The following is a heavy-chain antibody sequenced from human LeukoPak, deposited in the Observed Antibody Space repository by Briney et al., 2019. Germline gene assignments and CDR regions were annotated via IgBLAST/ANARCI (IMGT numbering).Heavy chain of an antibody. Sequence: PGGSLRLSCAASGFTFSSYGMHWVRQAPGKGLEWVAVISYDGSNKYYADSVKGRFTISRDNSKNTLYLQMNSLGAEDTAVYYCAKDRGSYYYYYGMDVWGQGTTVTVSS. V-gene: IGHV3-30*18. CDR1: GFTFSSYG. D-gene: IGHD1-26*01. CDR3: AKDRGSYYYYYGMDV. CDR2: ISYDGSNK. J-gene: IGHJ6*02.